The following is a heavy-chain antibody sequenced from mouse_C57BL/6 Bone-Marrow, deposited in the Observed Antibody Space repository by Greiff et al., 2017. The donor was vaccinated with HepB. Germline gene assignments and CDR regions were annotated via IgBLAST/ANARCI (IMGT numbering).Heavy chain of an antibody. Sequence: EVQGVESGGGLVKPGGSLKLSCAASGFTFSDYGMHWVRQAPEKGLEWVAYISSGSSTNYYADTVKGRFTISRDNAKNTLFLQMTSLRSEDTAMYYCAGGWGWLDAMDYWGQGTSVTVSS. CDR3: AGGWGWLDAMDY. V-gene: IGHV5-17*01. D-gene: IGHD2-3*01. CDR2: ISSGSSTN. CDR1: GFTFSDYG. J-gene: IGHJ4*01.